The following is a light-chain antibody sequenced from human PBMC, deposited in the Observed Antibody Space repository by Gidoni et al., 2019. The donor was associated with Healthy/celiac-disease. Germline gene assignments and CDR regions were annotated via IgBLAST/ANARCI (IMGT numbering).Light chain of an antibody. Sequence: IQMTQSPSSLSASVGDRVTITCQASQDISNYLNWYQQKPGKAPKLLIYDASNLETGVPSRFSGSGSGTDFTFTISSLQPEDIATYYCQQYDNLRVTFGPXTKVDIK. CDR1: QDISNY. J-gene: IGKJ3*01. V-gene: IGKV1-33*01. CDR3: QQYDNLRVT. CDR2: DAS.